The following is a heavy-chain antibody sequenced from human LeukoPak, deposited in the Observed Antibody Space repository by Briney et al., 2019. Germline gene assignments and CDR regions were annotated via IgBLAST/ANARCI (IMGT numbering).Heavy chain of an antibody. Sequence: SETLSLTCTVSGGSISSYYWSWIRQPPGKGLEWIGYIYYSGSTNYNPYLKSRVTISADTSKNQFSLKLSSVTAADTAVYYCARVCDYEAFDIWGQGTMVTVSS. D-gene: IGHD4-17*01. CDR2: IYYSGST. CDR1: GGSISSYY. V-gene: IGHV4-59*01. CDR3: ARVCDYEAFDI. J-gene: IGHJ3*02.